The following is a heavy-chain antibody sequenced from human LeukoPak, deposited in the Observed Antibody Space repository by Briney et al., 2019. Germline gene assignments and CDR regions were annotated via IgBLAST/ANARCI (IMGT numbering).Heavy chain of an antibody. Sequence: GGSLRLSCAASGFTFRAYWMSWVRQVPGKGLEWVANIKQDGSDRDYVDSVKGRSIISRDNAKNPVYLQMNNLRAEDTAVYYCAREGVEGFDIWGQGTMVTVSS. CDR3: AREGVEGFDI. V-gene: IGHV3-7*01. D-gene: IGHD3-3*01. J-gene: IGHJ3*02. CDR2: IKQDGSDR. CDR1: GFTFRAYW.